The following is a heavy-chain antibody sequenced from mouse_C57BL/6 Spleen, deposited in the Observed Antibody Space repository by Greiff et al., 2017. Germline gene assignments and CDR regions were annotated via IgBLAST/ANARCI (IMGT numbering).Heavy chain of an antibody. CDR3: ARGRANWDVLWYFDV. CDR1: GYTFTSYW. D-gene: IGHD4-1*01. CDR2: IDPSDSYT. Sequence: QVQLQQPGAELVKPGASVKLSCKASGYTFTSYWMQWVKQRPGQGLEWIGEIDPSDSYTNYNQKFKGKATLTVDTSSSTAYMQLSSLTSEDSAVYYCARGRANWDVLWYFDVWGTGTTVTVSS. V-gene: IGHV1-50*01. J-gene: IGHJ1*03.